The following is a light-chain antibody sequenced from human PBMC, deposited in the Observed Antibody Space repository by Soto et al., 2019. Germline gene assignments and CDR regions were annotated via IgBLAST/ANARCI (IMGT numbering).Light chain of an antibody. CDR2: QTS. V-gene: IGKV3-20*01. CDR1: QSISREF. CDR3: QHYCGSPAYT. J-gene: IGKJ2*01. Sequence: EIILTQSPGTLSLSPGERATLSCRGSQSISREFLAWYQQKPGQAPRLLMYQTSSRASVVPDRFSGSGSGTDFTLPISGLEPEDSAVYYCQHYCGSPAYTFGQGTKLEI.